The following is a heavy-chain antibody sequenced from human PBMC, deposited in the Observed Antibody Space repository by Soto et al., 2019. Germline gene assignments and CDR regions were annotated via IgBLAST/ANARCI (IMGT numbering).Heavy chain of an antibody. Sequence: ESGGGVVQPGRSLRLSCAASGFTFSSYGMHWVRQAPGKGLEWVAVISYDGSNKYYADSVKGRFTISRDNSKNTLYLQMNSLRAEDTAVYYCAKDPLTGTTKAAAADYWGQGTLVTVSS. CDR3: AKDPLTGTTKAAAADY. J-gene: IGHJ4*02. V-gene: IGHV3-30*18. CDR1: GFTFSSYG. CDR2: ISYDGSNK. D-gene: IGHD1-7*01.